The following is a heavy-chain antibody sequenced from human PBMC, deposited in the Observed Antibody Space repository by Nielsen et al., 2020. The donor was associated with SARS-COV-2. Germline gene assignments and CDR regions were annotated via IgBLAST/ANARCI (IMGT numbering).Heavy chain of an antibody. CDR3: ARDRVPAAGAFDI. CDR2: INPSGGST. D-gene: IGHD2-2*01. V-gene: IGHV1-46*01. J-gene: IGHJ3*02. Sequence: ALVKVSCKASGYTFTSYYMHWVRQAPGQGLEWMGIINPSGGSTSYAQKFQGRVTMTRDTSTSTVYMELSSLRSEDTAVYYCARDRVPAAGAFDIWGQGTMVTVSS. CDR1: GYTFTSYY.